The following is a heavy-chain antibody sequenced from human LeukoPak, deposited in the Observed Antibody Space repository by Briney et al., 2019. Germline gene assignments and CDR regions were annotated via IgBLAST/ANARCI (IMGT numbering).Heavy chain of an antibody. CDR1: GFTFDDYA. J-gene: IGHJ4*02. CDR3: ARDSRYSSGWYPQDY. CDR2: ISWNSGSI. V-gene: IGHV3-9*01. Sequence: GGSLRLSCAASGFTFDDYAMHWVRQAPGKGLEWVSGISWNSGSIGYADSVKGRFTISRDNAKNSLYLQMNSLRAEDTAVYYCARDSRYSSGWYPQDYWGQGTLVTVSS. D-gene: IGHD6-19*01.